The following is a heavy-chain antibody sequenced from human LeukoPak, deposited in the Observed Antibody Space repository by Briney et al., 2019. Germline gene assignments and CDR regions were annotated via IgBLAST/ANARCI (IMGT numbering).Heavy chain of an antibody. CDR1: GFTFSSYA. D-gene: IGHD2-2*01. CDR2: ISGSGGST. V-gene: IGHV3-23*01. CDR3: AKRIGSCNSISCLYFDH. J-gene: IGHJ4*02. Sequence: PGGSLRLSCAASGFTFSSYAMSWVRQAPGKGLEWVSTISGSGGSTYYADSVKGRVTISRDNSKNTLYLQMNSLRAEDTAVYYCAKRIGSCNSISCLYFDHWGQGALVTVSS.